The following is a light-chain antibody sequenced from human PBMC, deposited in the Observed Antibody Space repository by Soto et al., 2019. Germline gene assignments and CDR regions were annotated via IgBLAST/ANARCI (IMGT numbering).Light chain of an antibody. J-gene: IGLJ2*01. CDR2: EVS. V-gene: IGLV2-14*01. Sequence: QSALTQPASVSGSPGQSITISCTGTSSDVGGYNYVSWYQQHPGKAPKLMIYEVSNRPSGASNRFSASKSGNTASLTISGLQAEDEADYYCTSYTSSSSYVVFGGGTKLTVL. CDR1: SSDVGGYNY. CDR3: TSYTSSSSYVV.